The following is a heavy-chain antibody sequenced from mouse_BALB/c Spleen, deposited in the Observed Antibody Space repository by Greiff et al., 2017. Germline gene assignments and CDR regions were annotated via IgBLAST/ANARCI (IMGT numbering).Heavy chain of an antibody. J-gene: IGHJ2*01. CDR3: APTGNYYFVY. D-gene: IGHD4-1*01. CDR2: IDPFNGGT. Sequence: VQLQQSGPELMKPGASVKISCKASGYSFTSYYMHWVKQSHGKSLEWIGYIDPFNGGTSYNQKFKGKATLTVDKSSSTAYMHLSSLTSEDSAVYYCAPTGNYYFVYWGQGTTLTVSS. CDR1: GYSFTSYY. V-gene: IGHV1S135*01.